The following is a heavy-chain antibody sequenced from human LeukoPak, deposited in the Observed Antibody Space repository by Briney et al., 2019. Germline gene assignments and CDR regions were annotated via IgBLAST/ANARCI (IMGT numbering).Heavy chain of an antibody. CDR2: IYYSGST. Sequence: PSETLSLTCTVSGGSISSYYWSWIRQPPGKGLEWIGYIYYSGSTNYNPSLKSRVTISIDSSSNQFSLKLTSVTAADTAVYYCARIHTSSWFGFDYWGQGTLVTVSS. J-gene: IGHJ4*02. D-gene: IGHD6-13*01. CDR1: GGSISSYY. CDR3: ARIHTSSWFGFDY. V-gene: IGHV4-59*08.